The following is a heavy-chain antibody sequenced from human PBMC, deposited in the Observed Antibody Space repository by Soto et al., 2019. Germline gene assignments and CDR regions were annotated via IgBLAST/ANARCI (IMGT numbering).Heavy chain of an antibody. V-gene: IGHV1-18*01. J-gene: IGHJ6*02. Sequence: QVQLVQSGDEVRKPGSSVKVSCKASGYIFVNYGIAWVRQAPGQGLEWMGWISPYSGNTHYASKVQGRLTMTTDTTTSTAHMDLGSPTCADTAVYYFAVVDNYGTPTPQDVWGQGTTVTVSS. CDR3: AVVDNYGTPTPQDV. CDR2: ISPYSGNT. CDR1: GYIFVNYG. D-gene: IGHD2-15*01.